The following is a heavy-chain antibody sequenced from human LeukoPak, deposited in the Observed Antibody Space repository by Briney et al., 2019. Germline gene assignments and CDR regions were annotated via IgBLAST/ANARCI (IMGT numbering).Heavy chain of an antibody. V-gene: IGHV4-30-4*01. Sequence: PSQTLSLTCTVSGGSTSSGDYYWSWIRQPPGKGLEWIGYIYYSGSTYYNPSLKSRVTISVDTSKNQFSLKLSSVTAADTAVYYCARARAGYSYVPLDYYFDYWGQGTLVTVSS. D-gene: IGHD5-18*01. CDR3: ARARAGYSYVPLDYYFDY. CDR1: GGSTSSGDYY. J-gene: IGHJ4*02. CDR2: IYYSGST.